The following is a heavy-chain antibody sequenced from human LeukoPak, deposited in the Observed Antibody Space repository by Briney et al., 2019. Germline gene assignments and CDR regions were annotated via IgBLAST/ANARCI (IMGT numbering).Heavy chain of an antibody. V-gene: IGHV4-61*02. CDR1: GYSISSGYY. CDR2: IYTSGST. D-gene: IGHD2-15*01. J-gene: IGHJ4*02. CDR3: ARDVGEIGIVDY. Sequence: SETLSLTCTVSGYSISSGYYWSWIRQPAGKGLEWIGRIYTSGSTNYNPSLKSRVTISVDTSKNQFSLKLSSVTAADTAVYYCARDVGEIGIVDYWGQGTLVTVSS.